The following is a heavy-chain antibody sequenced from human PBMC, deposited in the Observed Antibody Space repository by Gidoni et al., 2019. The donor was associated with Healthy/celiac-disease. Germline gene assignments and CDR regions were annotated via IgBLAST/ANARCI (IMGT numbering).Heavy chain of an antibody. V-gene: IGHV4-34*01. CDR2: INHSGST. Sequence: QVQLQQWGAGLLKPSETLSLTCAVYGGSFSGYYWSWIRQPPGKGLEWIGEINHSGSTNYNPSLKSRVTISVDTSKNQFSLKLSSVTAADTAVYYCARDPRWLVGFDYWGQGTLVTVSS. CDR3: ARDPRWLVGFDY. J-gene: IGHJ4*02. D-gene: IGHD1-26*01. CDR1: GGSFSGYY.